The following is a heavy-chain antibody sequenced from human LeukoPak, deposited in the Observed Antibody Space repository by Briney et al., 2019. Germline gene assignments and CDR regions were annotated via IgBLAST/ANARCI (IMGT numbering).Heavy chain of an antibody. CDR1: GFTFSNYA. CDR3: ARDTSGYSPYYYMDV. CDR2: ISYDGSNK. J-gene: IGHJ6*03. Sequence: GGSLRLSCAASGFTFSNYAMHWVRQAPGKGLEWVAVISYDGSNKYYADSVKGRFTISRDNSKNTLSLQMNSLRAEDTAVYYCARDTSGYSPYYYMDVWGKGTTVTVSS. V-gene: IGHV3-30*04. D-gene: IGHD3-22*01.